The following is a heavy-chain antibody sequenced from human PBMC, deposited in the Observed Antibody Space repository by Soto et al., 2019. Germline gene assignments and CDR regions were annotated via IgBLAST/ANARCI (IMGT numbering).Heavy chain of an antibody. CDR1: GFTFSSYS. CDR2: ISSSSSYI. V-gene: IGHV3-21*01. Sequence: SGGSLRLSCAASGFTFSSYSMNWVRQAPGKGLEWVSSISSSSSYIYYADSVKGRFTISRDNAKNSLYLQMNSLRAEDTAVYYCARDGKFFYFDYWGQGTLVTVSS. CDR3: ARDGKFFYFDY. D-gene: IGHD3-3*01. J-gene: IGHJ4*02.